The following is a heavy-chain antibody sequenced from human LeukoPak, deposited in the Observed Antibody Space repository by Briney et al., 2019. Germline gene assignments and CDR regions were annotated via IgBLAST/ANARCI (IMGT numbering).Heavy chain of an antibody. J-gene: IGHJ4*02. CDR2: IYYSGST. CDR3: ARMIAFGGAPDY. D-gene: IGHD3-16*01. CDR1: GGSLSSYY. Sequence: SETLSLTCTVSGGSLSSYYWSWIRQPPGKGLEWIGYIYYSGSTNYNPSLKSRVTISVDTSKNQFSLKLSSVTAADTAVYYCARMIAFGGAPDYWGQGTLVTVSS. V-gene: IGHV4-59*08.